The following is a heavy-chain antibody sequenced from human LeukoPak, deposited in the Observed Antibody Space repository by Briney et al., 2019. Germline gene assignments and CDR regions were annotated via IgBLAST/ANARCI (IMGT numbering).Heavy chain of an antibody. J-gene: IGHJ4*02. CDR1: RFTFSSYA. Sequence: GGSLRLSCAASRFTFSSYAMHWVRQAPGKGLEWVAIISYDGSNKYYADSVKGRFTISRDNSKNTLYLQMNNLRVEDTAVYYCARGRPHGNDYWGQGTLVTVSS. CDR3: ARGRPHGNDY. D-gene: IGHD4-23*01. CDR2: ISYDGSNK. V-gene: IGHV3-30-3*01.